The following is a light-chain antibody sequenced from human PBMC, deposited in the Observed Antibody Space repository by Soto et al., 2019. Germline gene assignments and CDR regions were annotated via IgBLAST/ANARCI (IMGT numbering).Light chain of an antibody. J-gene: IGKJ1*01. Sequence: EIVLTQSPGTLSLSPGERATLSCRASQSVSSNYLAWYQQKPGQAPRLFIFGASSRATGIPDRFSGSGSGTDFTLTISRLEPEDLAVYYCQQYGSSPPWTFGQGTKVEIK. CDR2: GAS. CDR1: QSVSSNY. CDR3: QQYGSSPPWT. V-gene: IGKV3-20*01.